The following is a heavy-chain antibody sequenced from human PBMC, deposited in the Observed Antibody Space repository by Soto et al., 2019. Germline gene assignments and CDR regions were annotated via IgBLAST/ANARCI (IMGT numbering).Heavy chain of an antibody. Sequence: EVQLVESGGGLVQPGGSLRLSCAASGFTFSDHYVDWVRQAPGKGLEWVGRIRNKANRYTTEYAASVKGRFTISRDDSKNSVYLQMNSLETEDTALYHCVRVSSSTWGLDAFDIGGQGTVVTVSS. J-gene: IGHJ3*02. CDR2: IRNKANRYTT. CDR3: VRVSSSTWGLDAFDI. V-gene: IGHV3-72*01. D-gene: IGHD6-13*01. CDR1: GFTFSDHY.